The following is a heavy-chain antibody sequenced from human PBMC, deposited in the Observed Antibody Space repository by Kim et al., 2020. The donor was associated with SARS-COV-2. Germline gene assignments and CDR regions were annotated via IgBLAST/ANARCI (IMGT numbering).Heavy chain of an antibody. D-gene: IGHD2-2*01. CDR1: GFTFSSYS. Sequence: GGSLRLSCAASGFTFSSYSMNWVRQAPGKGLEWVSSISSSSSYIYYADSVKGRFIISRDNAKNSLYLQMNSLRAEETAVYYFASVYCSSTSCYGDSYYYYGMVVWGEGTT. V-gene: IGHV3-21*01. J-gene: IGHJ6*02. CDR3: ASVYCSSTSCYGDSYYYYGMVV. CDR2: ISSSSSYI.